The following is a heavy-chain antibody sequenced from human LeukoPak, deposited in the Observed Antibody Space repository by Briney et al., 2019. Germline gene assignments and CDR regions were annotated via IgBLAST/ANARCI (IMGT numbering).Heavy chain of an antibody. Sequence: GASVKVSCKASGYTFTGYYMHWVRQAPGQGLEWMGWINPNSGGTHYAHKFQGRVTMTRDTSISTAYIELSRLRSYDTAVYYCARKITVVRGAGDYYYGMDVWGQGTTVTVSS. D-gene: IGHD3-10*01. CDR3: ARKITVVRGAGDYYYGMDV. CDR2: INPNSGGT. CDR1: GYTFTGYY. V-gene: IGHV1-2*02. J-gene: IGHJ6*02.